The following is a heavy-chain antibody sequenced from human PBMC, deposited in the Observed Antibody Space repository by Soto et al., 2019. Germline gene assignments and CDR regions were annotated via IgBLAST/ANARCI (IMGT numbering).Heavy chain of an antibody. CDR2: ISGSGGST. V-gene: IGHV3-23*01. D-gene: IGHD3-3*01. CDR1: GFTFSSYA. Sequence: GGSLRLSCAASGFTFSSYAMSWVRQAPGKGLEWVSAISGSGGSTYYADSVKGRSTISRDNSKNTLYLQMNSLRAEDTAVYYCAKVYQMYYDFWSGYYGPVYFDYWGQGTLVTVSS. J-gene: IGHJ4*02. CDR3: AKVYQMYYDFWSGYYGPVYFDY.